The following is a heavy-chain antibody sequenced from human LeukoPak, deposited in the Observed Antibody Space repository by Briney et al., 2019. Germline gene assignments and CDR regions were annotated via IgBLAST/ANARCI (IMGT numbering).Heavy chain of an antibody. Sequence: SETLSLTCAVSGGSISSDYWSWIRQPPRKGLEWIAYIYYSGDTNYNPSFKGRVTISVDTSKNQSSLKMSSLAAADTAIYYCARQPSATAAFDIWGQGTMVTVSS. CDR3: ARQPSATAAFDI. D-gene: IGHD1-14*01. V-gene: IGHV4-59*08. J-gene: IGHJ3*02. CDR1: GGSISSDY. CDR2: IYYSGDT.